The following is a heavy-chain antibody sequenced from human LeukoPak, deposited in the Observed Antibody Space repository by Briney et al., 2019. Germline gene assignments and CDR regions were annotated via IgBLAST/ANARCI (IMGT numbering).Heavy chain of an antibody. CDR1: GGSFSGYY. V-gene: IGHV4-34*01. D-gene: IGHD6-6*01. CDR3: ARDPRKIAARPYNWFDP. J-gene: IGHJ5*02. Sequence: PSETLSLTCAVYGGSFSGYYWSWIRQPPGKGLEWIGEINHSGSTNYNPSLKSRVTISVDTSKNQFSLKLSSVTAADTAVYHCARDPRKIAARPYNWFDPWGQGTLVTVSS. CDR2: INHSGST.